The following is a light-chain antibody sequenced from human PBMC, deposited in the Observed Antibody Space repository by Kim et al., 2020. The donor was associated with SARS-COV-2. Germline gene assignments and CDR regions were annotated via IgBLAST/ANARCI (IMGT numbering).Light chain of an antibody. CDR2: QDA. Sequence: SYELTHPPSVSVSPGQTASITCSGEKLEDKFACWYQQKPGQSPVLVIYQDAKRPSGIPERFSGSNSGNTATLTISGAQAMDEADYYCQAWDSSTVVFGGGTQLTVL. J-gene: IGLJ2*01. CDR3: QAWDSSTVV. CDR1: KLEDKF. V-gene: IGLV3-1*01.